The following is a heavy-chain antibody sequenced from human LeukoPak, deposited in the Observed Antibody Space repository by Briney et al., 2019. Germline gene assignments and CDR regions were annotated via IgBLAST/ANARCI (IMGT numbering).Heavy chain of an antibody. CDR3: ARDSGESSPLRGTPLIY. CDR2: IIPIFGTA. J-gene: IGHJ4*02. D-gene: IGHD7-27*01. CDR1: GGTFSSYA. V-gene: IGHV1-69*13. Sequence: SVKVSCKASGGTFSSYAISWVRQAPGQGLEWMGGIIPIFGTANYAQKFQGRVTITADESTSTAYMELSSLRSEDTAVYYCARDSGESSPLRGTPLIYWGQGTLVTVSS.